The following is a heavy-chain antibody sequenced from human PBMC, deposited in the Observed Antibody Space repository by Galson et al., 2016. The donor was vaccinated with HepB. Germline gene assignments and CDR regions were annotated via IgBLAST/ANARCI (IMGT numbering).Heavy chain of an antibody. CDR1: GYSFPYYW. Sequence: QSGAEVKKAGESLKISCKASGYSFPYYWIGWVRQKPGKGLEWMGIIYPGDSEISHSPSFQGQVTMSVDQSISTAFLQWSSLKASDTAMYYCARQYNFWSGYSESYYGMDVWGQGTTVTVSS. CDR2: IYPGDSEI. V-gene: IGHV5-51*01. J-gene: IGHJ6*02. D-gene: IGHD3-3*01. CDR3: ARQYNFWSGYSESYYGMDV.